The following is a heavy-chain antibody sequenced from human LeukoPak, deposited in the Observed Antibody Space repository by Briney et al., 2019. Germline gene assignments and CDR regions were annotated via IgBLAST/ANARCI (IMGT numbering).Heavy chain of an antibody. J-gene: IGHJ4*02. CDR1: GFTFSTYG. D-gene: IGHD6-19*01. CDR2: ISSNGGST. CDR3: VTLDSSGWYGIDY. V-gene: IGHV3-64D*06. Sequence: QPGGSLRLSCAASGFTFSTYGMHWVRQAPGKGLEYVSAISSNGGSTYYADSVKGRFAISRDNSKNTLYLQMSSLRAEDTAVYYCVTLDSSGWYGIDYWGQGTLVTVSS.